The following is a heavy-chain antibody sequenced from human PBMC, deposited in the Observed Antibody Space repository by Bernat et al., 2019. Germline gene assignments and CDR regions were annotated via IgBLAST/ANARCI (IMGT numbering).Heavy chain of an antibody. CDR2: IGSGGRDI. Sequence: EVQLVESGGDLVQPGGSLRLSCAGSGFAFSSYEMNWVRQAPGKGLGWVSYIGSGGRDIYYADSVKGRFTISRDNAKNSLYLQMDSLRAEDTAIYYCARCTRTSYYYGMDVWGQGTTVTVSS. V-gene: IGHV3-48*03. J-gene: IGHJ6*02. D-gene: IGHD1/OR15-1a*01. CDR3: ARCTRTSYYYGMDV. CDR1: GFAFSSYE.